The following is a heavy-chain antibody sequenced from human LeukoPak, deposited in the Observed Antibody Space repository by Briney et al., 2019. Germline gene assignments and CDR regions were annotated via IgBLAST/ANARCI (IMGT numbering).Heavy chain of an antibody. CDR1: GFAVSSYY. Sequence: PGGSLRLSCAASGFAVSSYYVTWVRQPPGKGLEWVSLIYRGGNTYYADPVKGRFNISRDNSKNTLYLQMNSLRAEDTAMYYCARDQGYSSGWSEAFDIWGQGTMVTVSS. J-gene: IGHJ3*02. V-gene: IGHV3-53*01. CDR3: ARDQGYSSGWSEAFDI. CDR2: IYRGGNT. D-gene: IGHD6-19*01.